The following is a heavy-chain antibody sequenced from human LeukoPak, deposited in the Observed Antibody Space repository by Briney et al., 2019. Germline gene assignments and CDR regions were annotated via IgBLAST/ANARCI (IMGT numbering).Heavy chain of an antibody. Sequence: ASVKVSCKASGYTSTDYYMHWVRQAPGQGLEWMGWINPNSGGTNYAQKFQGRVTMTRDTSISTAYMELSRLTSDDTAVYYCARDGYNHFDYWGQGTLVTVSS. V-gene: IGHV1-2*02. D-gene: IGHD5-24*01. J-gene: IGHJ4*02. CDR3: ARDGYNHFDY. CDR2: INPNSGGT. CDR1: GYTSTDYY.